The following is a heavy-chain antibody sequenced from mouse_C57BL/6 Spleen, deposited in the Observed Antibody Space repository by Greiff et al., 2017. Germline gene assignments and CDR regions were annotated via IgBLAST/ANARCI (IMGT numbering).Heavy chain of an antibody. CDR3: TTHSSGPFDY. D-gene: IGHD3-1*01. V-gene: IGHV14-4*01. CDR2: IDPENGDT. CDR1: GFNIKDDY. Sequence: EVQLQQSGAELVRPGASVKLSCTASGFNIKDDYMHWVKQRPEHGLEWIGWIDPENGDTEYASKFQGKATITADTSSNTAYLQLSSLTSEDTAVYYCTTHSSGPFDYWGQGTTLTVSS. J-gene: IGHJ2*01.